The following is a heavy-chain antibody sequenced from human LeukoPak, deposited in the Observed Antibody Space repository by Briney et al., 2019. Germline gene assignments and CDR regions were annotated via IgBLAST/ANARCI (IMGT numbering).Heavy chain of an antibody. CDR2: ISSNGGST. CDR3: VKDCSYYYGSGSPLDY. J-gene: IGHJ4*02. V-gene: IGHV3-64D*06. CDR1: GFTFSSYA. D-gene: IGHD3-10*01. Sequence: GGSPRLSCSASGFTFSSYAMHWVRQAPGKGLEYVSAISSNGGSTYYADSVKGRFTISRDNSKNTLYLQMSSLRAEDTAVYYCVKDCSYYYGSGSPLDYWGEGTLVTVS.